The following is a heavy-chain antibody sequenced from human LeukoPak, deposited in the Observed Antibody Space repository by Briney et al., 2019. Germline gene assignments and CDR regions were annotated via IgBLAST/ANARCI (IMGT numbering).Heavy chain of an antibody. CDR3: ARDWPLFLDY. V-gene: IGHV3-7*03. CDR2: IKGDGSER. CDR1: GFTFGTYW. J-gene: IGHJ4*02. Sequence: GGSLRLSCVTSGFTFGTYWMSWVRQAPGKGLEWVANIKGDGSERSYVDSVKGRFTISRDNAKNSLYLQMNSLRAEDTAVYYCARDWPLFLDYWGQGALVTVSS. D-gene: IGHD2-21*01.